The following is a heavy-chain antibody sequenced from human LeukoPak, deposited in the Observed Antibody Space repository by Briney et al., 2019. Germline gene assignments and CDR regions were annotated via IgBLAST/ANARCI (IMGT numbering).Heavy chain of an antibody. CDR3: ARDSSSSPEDDYYFDY. CDR2: IYSGGST. Sequence: GGSLRLSCAASGFTVSSNYMSWVRQAPGKGLEWVSVIYSGGSTYYADSVKGRFTISRDNSKNTLYLQMNSLRAEDTAVYYCARDSSSSPEDDYYFDYWGQGTLVTVSS. D-gene: IGHD6-6*01. J-gene: IGHJ4*02. CDR1: GFTVSSNY. V-gene: IGHV3-53*01.